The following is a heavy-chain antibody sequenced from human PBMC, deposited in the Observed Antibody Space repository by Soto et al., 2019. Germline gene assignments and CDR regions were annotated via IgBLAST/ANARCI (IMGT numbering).Heavy chain of an antibody. J-gene: IGHJ4*02. Sequence: SETLSLTCTVSGASITFGGYSWSWIRQTPGKGLEWIGYINHLETTFYNPSFESRLTLSIDRAKNQFSLKLHSMSAADRAVYFCARGGGSDSSDYWGQGILVTVS. CDR1: GASITFGGYS. D-gene: IGHD1-26*01. CDR2: INHLETT. CDR3: ARGGGSDSSDY. V-gene: IGHV4-30-2*01.